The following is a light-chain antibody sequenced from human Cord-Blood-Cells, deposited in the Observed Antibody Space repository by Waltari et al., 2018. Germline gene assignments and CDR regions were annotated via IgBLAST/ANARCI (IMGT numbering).Light chain of an antibody. CDR2: AAS. Sequence: DIQMTQSPSSLSAYVGDRVTITCRASQSISSYLNWYQQKPGKAPKLLIYAASSLQSGVPSRCSGSGSGTDFTLTISSLQPEDFATYYCQQSYSTPTVGQGTKVEIK. CDR1: QSISSY. J-gene: IGKJ1*01. CDR3: QQSYSTPT. V-gene: IGKV1-39*01.